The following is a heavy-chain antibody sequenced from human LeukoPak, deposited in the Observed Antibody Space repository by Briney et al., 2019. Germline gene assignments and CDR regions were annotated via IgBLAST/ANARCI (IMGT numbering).Heavy chain of an antibody. Sequence: ASVKVSCKVSGYTLTGLSMHWVRQAPGKGLEWMGGFDPEDGETIYAQKFQGRVTMTEDTSTDTAYMELSSLRSEDTAVYYCATPRGYSYGSGGFDYWGQGTLVTVSS. CDR1: GYTLTGLS. J-gene: IGHJ4*02. CDR3: ATPRGYSYGSGGFDY. CDR2: FDPEDGET. D-gene: IGHD5-18*01. V-gene: IGHV1-24*01.